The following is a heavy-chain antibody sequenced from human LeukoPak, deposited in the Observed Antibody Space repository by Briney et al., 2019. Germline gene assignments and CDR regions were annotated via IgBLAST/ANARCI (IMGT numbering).Heavy chain of an antibody. CDR3: ARVTVGATSGFDY. CDR1: GGSISSYY. CDR2: IYYSGST. J-gene: IGHJ4*02. D-gene: IGHD1-26*01. Sequence: SETLSLTCTVSGGSISSYYWSWIRQPPGKGLEWIGYIYYSGSTNYNPSLKSRVTISVDTSKNQFSLKLSSVAAADTAVYYCARVTVGATSGFDYWGQGTLVTVSS. V-gene: IGHV4-59*01.